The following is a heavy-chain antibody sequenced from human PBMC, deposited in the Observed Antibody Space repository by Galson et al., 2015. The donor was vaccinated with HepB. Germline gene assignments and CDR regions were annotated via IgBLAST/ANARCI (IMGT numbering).Heavy chain of an antibody. CDR1: GFTFSSYW. J-gene: IGHJ3*02. D-gene: IGHD2-15*01. V-gene: IGHV3-7*03. Sequence: SVRLSCAASGFTFSSYWMSLVRQARGKGLEWVANIKQDGSEKYYVDSVKGRFTISRDNAKNSLYLQMNSLRAEDTAVYYCARDPTSGASRGAFDIWGQGTMVTVSS. CDR3: ARDPTSGASRGAFDI. CDR2: IKQDGSEK.